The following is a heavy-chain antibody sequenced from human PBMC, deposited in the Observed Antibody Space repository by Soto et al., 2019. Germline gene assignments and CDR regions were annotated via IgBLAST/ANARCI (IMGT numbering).Heavy chain of an antibody. CDR3: AKVRFGRAILSKILDV. D-gene: IGHD3-16*01. Sequence: PGGSLRLSCATSGFTFTRSGMHWVRQAPGKGLDWVAAISSDGGNKYYGDYVRGRCTISRDNSTNTLFFVMKSLRVDDTAVYYFAKVRFGRAILSKILDVWGQGTPVTVSS. CDR2: ISSDGGNK. V-gene: IGHV3-30*18. J-gene: IGHJ6*02. CDR1: GFTFTRSG.